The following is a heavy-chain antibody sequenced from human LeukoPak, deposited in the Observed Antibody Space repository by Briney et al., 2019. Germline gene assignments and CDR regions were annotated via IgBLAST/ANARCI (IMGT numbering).Heavy chain of an antibody. Sequence: GASVKVSCKASGGTFSSYAISWVRQAPGQGLEWMGGIIPIFGTANYAQKFQGRVTITADESTSTAYMELSSLRSEDTAVYYCAQGPRGYSYEMDYWGQGTLVAVSS. CDR2: IIPIFGTA. D-gene: IGHD5-18*01. J-gene: IGHJ4*02. CDR1: GGTFSSYA. V-gene: IGHV1-69*13. CDR3: AQGPRGYSYEMDY.